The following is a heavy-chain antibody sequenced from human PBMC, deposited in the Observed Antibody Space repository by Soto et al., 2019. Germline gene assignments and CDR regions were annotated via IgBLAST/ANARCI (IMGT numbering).Heavy chain of an antibody. Sequence: GGSLRLSCAASGFTFSDYYMSWIRQAPGKGLEWVSYISSSSSYTNYADSVKGQITIPRDNAKNSMYMHMNNLRVEDTAVYYCARASVSPQNIVVVTAMTYYFDYWGQGTLVTVSS. CDR2: ISSSSSYT. J-gene: IGHJ4*02. D-gene: IGHD2-21*02. CDR3: ARASVSPQNIVVVTAMTYYFDY. V-gene: IGHV3-11*06. CDR1: GFTFSDYY.